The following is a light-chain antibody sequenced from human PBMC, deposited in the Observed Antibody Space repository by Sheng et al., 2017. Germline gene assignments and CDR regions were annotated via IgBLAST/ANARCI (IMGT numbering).Light chain of an antibody. Sequence: DIRMTQSPPSLSASIGDSITITCRASQSISSYLNWYQQKPGKAPKLLIYAASSLQSGVPSRFSGSGSGTDFTLTISSLQPEDFATYYCQQSYTTPPSFGQGTKLEIK. CDR1: QSISSY. CDR3: QQSYTTPPS. V-gene: IGKV1-39*01. CDR2: AAS. J-gene: IGKJ2*03.